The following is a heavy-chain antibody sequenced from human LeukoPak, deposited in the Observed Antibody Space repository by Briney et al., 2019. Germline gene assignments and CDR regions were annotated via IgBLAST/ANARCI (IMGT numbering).Heavy chain of an antibody. Sequence: SETLSLTCAVYGGSFSGYYWSWIRQPPGKGLEWIGEINHSGSTNYNPSLKSRVTISVDTSKNQFSLKLSSVTAADTAVYYCAGSYIPMYYFDYWGQGTLVTVSS. J-gene: IGHJ4*02. CDR3: AGSYIPMYYFDY. CDR1: GGSFSGYY. D-gene: IGHD3-10*01. V-gene: IGHV4-34*01. CDR2: INHSGST.